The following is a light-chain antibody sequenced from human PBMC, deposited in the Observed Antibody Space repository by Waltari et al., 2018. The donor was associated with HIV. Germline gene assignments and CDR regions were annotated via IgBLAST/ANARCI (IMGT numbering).Light chain of an antibody. CDR2: ATS. J-gene: IGKJ2*01. CDR1: QRISNW. Sequence: DIQMTQPPSPLSASVGDRVPITCRARQRISNWLAWSQQKPGKAPKVLIYATSSLKSGVPSTCSGSGSGTEFTLTISSLQPDDFATYYCQQYNTYPYTFGQGTKLEVK. CDR3: QQYNTYPYT. V-gene: IGKV1-5*03.